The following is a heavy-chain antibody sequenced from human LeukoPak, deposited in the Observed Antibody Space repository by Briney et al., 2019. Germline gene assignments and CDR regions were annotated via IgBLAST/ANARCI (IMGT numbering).Heavy chain of an antibody. D-gene: IGHD3-16*01. Sequence: ASVKVSCKVSGYTLTELSMHWVRQAPGKGLEWMGGFDPEDGETIYAQKFQGRVTMTEDTSTDTAYMELSSLRSEDTAVYYCATNMITFGGGPWIYNYWGQGTLVTVSS. J-gene: IGHJ4*02. CDR1: GYTLTELS. CDR3: ATNMITFGGGPWIYNY. V-gene: IGHV1-24*01. CDR2: FDPEDGET.